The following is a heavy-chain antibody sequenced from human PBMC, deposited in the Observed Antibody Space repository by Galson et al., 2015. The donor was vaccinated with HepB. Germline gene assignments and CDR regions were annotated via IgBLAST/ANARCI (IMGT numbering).Heavy chain of an antibody. Sequence: SLRLSCAASGFTVSSNYMSGVRQAPGTGLEWVSVIYTGGDTFYADSVKGRFTISRDNSKNTLYLQMNSLRAEDTALYYCARGRTHDYGDYFDCWGQGTLVTVSS. CDR1: GFTVSSNY. J-gene: IGHJ4*02. CDR3: ARGRTHDYGDYFDC. D-gene: IGHD4-17*01. CDR2: IYTGGDT. V-gene: IGHV3-53*01.